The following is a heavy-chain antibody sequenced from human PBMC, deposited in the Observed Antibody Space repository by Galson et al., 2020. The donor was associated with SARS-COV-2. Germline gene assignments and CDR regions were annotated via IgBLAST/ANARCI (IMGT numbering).Heavy chain of an antibody. V-gene: IGHV1-2*02. CDR3: ARACSRTRCFQTDGMDV. CDR1: GYTFTGYY. D-gene: IGHD2-2*01. J-gene: IGHJ6*02. CDR2: INPNSGGT. Sequence: ASVKDTCKASGYTFTGYYLHWVRQAPAQGLEWMGWINPNSGGTNYAQKFQDRVTTTGDTYIRTAYMELSSLRSDDTAVYFCARACSRTRCFQTDGMDVWGQGTTVAVSS.